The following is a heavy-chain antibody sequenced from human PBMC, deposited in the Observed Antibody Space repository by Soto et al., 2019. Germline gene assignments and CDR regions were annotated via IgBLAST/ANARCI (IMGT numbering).Heavy chain of an antibody. Sequence: GGSLRLSCAASGFTFSSYSMNWVRQAPGKGLEWVSSISSSSSYIYYADSVKGRFTISRDNAKNSLYLQMNSLRAEDTAVYYCAREYALSSGWYDMNFDYWGQGTLVTVSS. J-gene: IGHJ4*02. CDR1: GFTFSSYS. V-gene: IGHV3-21*01. D-gene: IGHD6-19*01. CDR3: AREYALSSGWYDMNFDY. CDR2: ISSSSSYI.